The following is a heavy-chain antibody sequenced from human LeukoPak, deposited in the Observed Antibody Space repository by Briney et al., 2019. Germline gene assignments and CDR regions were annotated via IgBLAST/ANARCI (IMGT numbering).Heavy chain of an antibody. V-gene: IGHV3-23*01. CDR1: GFTFSNYA. J-gene: IGHJ4*02. D-gene: IGHD6-13*01. CDR3: ARDLMGIAYRGAFYY. Sequence: PGGSLRLSCAPSGFTFSNYAMSWVRQAPGKGLELVSIISGSGSLTDYADSVKGRFTISRDNAKNSLYLQMNSLRAEDTAVYYCARDLMGIAYRGAFYYWGQGTLVTVSS. CDR2: ISGSGSLT.